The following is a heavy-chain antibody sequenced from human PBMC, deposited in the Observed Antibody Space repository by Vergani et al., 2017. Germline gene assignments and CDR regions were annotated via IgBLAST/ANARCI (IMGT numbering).Heavy chain of an antibody. V-gene: IGHV4-34*01. J-gene: IGHJ6*03. CDR2: IDHTGRP. Sequence: QVQLQQWGGGLLKPSETLSLTCVVNGGSFTSYHWTWIRQSPGEGLEWVGDIDHTGRPDYTPSLQSRLTMSVDKSRNQFSLTLNYVTATDTAIYFCARVNTETNGHLYYYYYMDVWGQGTAVTVS. D-gene: IGHD4-11*01. CDR1: GGSFTSYH. CDR3: ARVNTETNGHLYYYYYMDV.